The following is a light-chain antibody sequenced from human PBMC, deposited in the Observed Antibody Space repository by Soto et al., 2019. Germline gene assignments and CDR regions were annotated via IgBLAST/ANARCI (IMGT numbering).Light chain of an antibody. CDR2: GNS. Sequence: QSLLTQPPSVSGAPGQRVTISCTGSSSNIGAGYDVHWYQQLPGTAPKLLIYGNSNRPSGVPDRFSGSKSDTSASLAITGLQAEDEADYYCQSYDSSLSGSEVFGGGTKVTVL. J-gene: IGLJ2*01. CDR3: QSYDSSLSGSEV. V-gene: IGLV1-40*01. CDR1: SSNIGAGYD.